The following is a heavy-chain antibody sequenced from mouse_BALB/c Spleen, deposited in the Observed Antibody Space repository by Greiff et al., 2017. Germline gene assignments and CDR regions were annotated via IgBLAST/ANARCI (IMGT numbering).Heavy chain of an antibody. J-gene: IGHJ2*01. D-gene: IGHD1-1*01. CDR1: GFTFSSYA. Sequence: DVKLVESGGGLVKPGGSLKLSCAASGFTFSSYAMSWVRQTPEKRLEWVASISSGGSTYYPDSVKGRFTISRDNARNILYLQMSSLRSEDTAMYYCARLLRLSFDYWGQGTTLTVSS. V-gene: IGHV5-6-5*01. CDR3: ARLLRLSFDY. CDR2: ISSGGST.